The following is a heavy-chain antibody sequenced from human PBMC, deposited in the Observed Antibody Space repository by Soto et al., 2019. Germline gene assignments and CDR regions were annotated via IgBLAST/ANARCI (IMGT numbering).Heavy chain of an antibody. J-gene: IGHJ5*02. CDR3: AKIGPTYDFWSGYYDNWFDP. D-gene: IGHD3-3*01. Sequence: GGSLRLSCAASGFTFSSYAMSWVRQAPGKGLEWVSAISGSGGSTYYADSVKGRFTISRDNSKNTLYLQMNSLRAEDTAVYYCAKIGPTYDFWSGYYDNWFDPWGQGTLVTVSS. V-gene: IGHV3-23*01. CDR2: ISGSGGST. CDR1: GFTFSSYA.